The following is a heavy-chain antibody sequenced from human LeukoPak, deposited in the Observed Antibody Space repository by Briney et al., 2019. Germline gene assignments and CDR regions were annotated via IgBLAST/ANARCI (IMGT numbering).Heavy chain of an antibody. V-gene: IGHV3-23*01. Sequence: GGSLRLSCAASGFNFSNYAMNWVRQAPGKGLEWVSVINNSGGRTYYADSVKGRFTISRDNPKNTLYVQMNSLRAEDTAVYYCAKGDYGEGSLPFDVWGQGTMVTVSS. D-gene: IGHD4-17*01. CDR3: AKGDYGEGSLPFDV. CDR1: GFNFSNYA. CDR2: INNSGGRT. J-gene: IGHJ3*01.